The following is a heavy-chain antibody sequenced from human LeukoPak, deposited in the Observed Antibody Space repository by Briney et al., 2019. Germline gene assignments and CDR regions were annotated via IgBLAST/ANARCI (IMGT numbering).Heavy chain of an antibody. D-gene: IGHD3-9*01. CDR2: IYYSGNT. J-gene: IGHJ5*02. Sequence: PSETLSLTCTVSGGSISSYTYYWGWLRQPPGKGLEWIGNIYYSGNTYYNPSLKSRVTISVDTSKNQFSLKLSSVTAADTAVYYCAREGGGRYFDWLGNWGQGTLVTVSS. V-gene: IGHV4-39*01. CDR1: GGSISSYTYY. CDR3: AREGGGRYFDWLGN.